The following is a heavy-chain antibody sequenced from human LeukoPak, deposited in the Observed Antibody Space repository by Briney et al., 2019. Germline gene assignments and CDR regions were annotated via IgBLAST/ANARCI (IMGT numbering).Heavy chain of an antibody. D-gene: IGHD3-22*01. V-gene: IGHV4-30-2*01. CDR3: ARHYYDSSGYYYVFWFDP. CDR2: IYHSGST. Sequence: TSQTLSLTCAVSGGSISSGGYSWSWIRQPPGKGLEWIGYIYHSGSTYYNPSLKSRVTISVDTSKNQFSLKLSSVTAADTAVYYCARHYYDSSGYYYVFWFDPWGQGTLVTVSS. CDR1: GGSISSGGYS. J-gene: IGHJ5*02.